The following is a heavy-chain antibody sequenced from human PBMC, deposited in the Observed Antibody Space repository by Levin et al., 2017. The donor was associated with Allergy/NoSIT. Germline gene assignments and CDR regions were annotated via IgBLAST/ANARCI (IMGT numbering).Heavy chain of an antibody. CDR1: GDSISSAESY. V-gene: IGHV4-30-4*01. CDR2: IYYSGNT. Sequence: SQTLSLTCTVSGDSISSAESYWSWIRQPPGKGLEWIAYIYYSGNTYYNPSLKSRLTISMDTSKNQFSLKLNYVTAADSALYFCARMPLNSLDNSWYYFDYWGQGTLVTVSS. J-gene: IGHJ4*02. CDR3: ARMPLNSLDNSWYYFDY. D-gene: IGHD6-13*01.